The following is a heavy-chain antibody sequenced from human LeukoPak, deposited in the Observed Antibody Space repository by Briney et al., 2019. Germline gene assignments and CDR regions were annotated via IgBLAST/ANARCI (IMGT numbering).Heavy chain of an antibody. J-gene: IGHJ6*02. CDR3: AKDSTMIRGIIYYGMDV. CDR2: ISGSGTST. Sequence: GGSLRLSCAASGFTFSSYDMNWVRQAPGKGLDWVSTISGSGTSTYYADSVTGRFTISRDNSKNTLYLQMTSLRAEDTAVYYCAKDSTMIRGIIYYGMDVWGQGTTVTVSS. CDR1: GFTFSSYD. D-gene: IGHD3-10*01. V-gene: IGHV3-23*01.